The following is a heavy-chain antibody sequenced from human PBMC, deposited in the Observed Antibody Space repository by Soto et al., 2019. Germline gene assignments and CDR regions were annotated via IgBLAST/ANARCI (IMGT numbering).Heavy chain of an antibody. V-gene: IGHV4-34*01. J-gene: IGHJ6*02. D-gene: IGHD3-3*01. CDR2: INHSGST. CDR3: AGRGYDFWSGYKPGYYYGMDV. Sequence: KPSETLSLTCAVYGGSFSGYYWSWIRQPPGKGLEWIGEINHSGSTNYNPSLKSRVTISVDTSKNQFSLKLSSVTAADTAVYYCAGRGYDFWSGYKPGYYYGMDVWGQGTTVTVSS. CDR1: GGSFSGYY.